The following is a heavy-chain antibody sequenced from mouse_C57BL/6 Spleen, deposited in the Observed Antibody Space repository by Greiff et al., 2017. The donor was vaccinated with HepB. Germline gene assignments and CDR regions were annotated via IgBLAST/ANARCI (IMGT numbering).Heavy chain of an antibody. CDR1: GYTFTSYG. V-gene: IGHV1-81*01. Sequence: VQLVESGAELARPGASVKLSCKASGYTFTSYGISWVKQRTGQGLEWIGEIYPRSGNTYYNEKFKGKATLTADKSSSTAYMELRSLTSEDSAVYFCYGSSYGYWGQGTPLTVSS. D-gene: IGHD1-1*01. CDR2: IYPRSGNT. CDR3: YGSSYGY. J-gene: IGHJ2*01.